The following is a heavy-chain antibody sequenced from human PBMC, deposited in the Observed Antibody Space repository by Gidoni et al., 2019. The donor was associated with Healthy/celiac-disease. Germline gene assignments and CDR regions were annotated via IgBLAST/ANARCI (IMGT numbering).Heavy chain of an antibody. V-gene: IGHV1-69*01. CDR2: IIPIFGTA. D-gene: IGHD1-1*01. Sequence: QVQPVQYGAEVKKPGAPVKVSCKAPAGPFRGYAISWVRQAPGQGLEWMGGIIPIFGTANYAQKFQGRVTITADESTSTAYMELSSLRSEDTAVYYCARDGDSRAGIDYWGQGTLVTVSS. CDR1: AGPFRGYA. J-gene: IGHJ4*02. CDR3: ARDGDSRAGIDY.